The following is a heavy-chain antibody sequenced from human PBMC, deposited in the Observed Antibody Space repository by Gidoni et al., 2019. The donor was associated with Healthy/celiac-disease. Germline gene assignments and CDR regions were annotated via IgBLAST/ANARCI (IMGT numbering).Heavy chain of an antibody. J-gene: IGHJ6*02. V-gene: IGHV4-39*01. CDR2: IYYSGST. Sequence: QLQLQESGPGLVKPSETLSLTCTVSGGSISSSSYYWGWIRQPPGKGLEWIGSIYYSGSTYYNPSLKSRVTISVDTSKNQFSLKLSSVTAADTAVYYCARINIVVVVAATPGHYYGMDVWGQGTTVTVSS. D-gene: IGHD2-15*01. CDR3: ARINIVVVVAATPGHYYGMDV. CDR1: GGSISSSSYY.